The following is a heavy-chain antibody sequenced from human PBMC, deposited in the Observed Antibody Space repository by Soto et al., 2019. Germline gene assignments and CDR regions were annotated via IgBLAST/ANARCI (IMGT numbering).Heavy chain of an antibody. CDR1: GFTFSSYA. Sequence: GGSLRLSCAASGFTFSSYAMSWVRQAPGKGLEWVSAISGSGGSTYYADSVKGRFTISRDNSKNTLYLQMNSLRAEDTAVYYCAEYGYDSSSWYVDYWGQGTLVTVSS. CDR3: AEYGYDSSSWYVDY. J-gene: IGHJ4*02. D-gene: IGHD6-13*01. V-gene: IGHV3-23*01. CDR2: ISGSGGST.